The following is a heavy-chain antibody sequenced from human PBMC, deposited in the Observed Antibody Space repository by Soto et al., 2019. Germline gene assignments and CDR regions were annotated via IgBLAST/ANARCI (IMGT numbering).Heavy chain of an antibody. V-gene: IGHV4-59*01. Sequence: SETLSLTCTVSGGSISSYYWSGILQPPGKGLEWIGYIYYSGSTNYNPSLKSRVTISVDTSKNQFSLKLSSVTAADTAVYYCARDLHYSNYVWFDPWGQGTLVTVSS. CDR3: ARDLHYSNYVWFDP. CDR1: GGSISSYY. CDR2: IYYSGST. D-gene: IGHD4-4*01. J-gene: IGHJ5*02.